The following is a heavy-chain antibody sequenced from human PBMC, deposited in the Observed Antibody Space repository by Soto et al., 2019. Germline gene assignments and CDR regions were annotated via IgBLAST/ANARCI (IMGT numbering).Heavy chain of an antibody. CDR1: GGSISSYY. CDR2: IYYSGST. D-gene: IGHD3-9*01. V-gene: IGHV4-59*08. CDR3: ARQYYDILTGYYSWFDP. J-gene: IGHJ5*02. Sequence: ASETLSLTCTVSGGSISSYYWSWIRRPPGKGLEWIGYIYYSGSTNYNPSLKSRVTISVDTSKNQFSLKLSSVTAADTAVYYCARQYYDILTGYYSWFDPWGQGTLVTVSS.